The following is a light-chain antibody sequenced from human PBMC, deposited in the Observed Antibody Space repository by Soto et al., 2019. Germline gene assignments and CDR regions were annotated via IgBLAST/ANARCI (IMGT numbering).Light chain of an antibody. CDR3: SSYTRSIPYV. J-gene: IGLJ1*01. CDR1: SSDVGGYNY. V-gene: IGLV2-14*01. CDR2: EVS. Sequence: QSALTQPASVSGSPGQSITISCTGTSSDVGGYNYVSWYQQHPGKAPKLMIYEVSNRPSGVSNRFSGSKSGNTASLTICGLLAEDQPDYYCSSYTRSIPYVIGTGTK.